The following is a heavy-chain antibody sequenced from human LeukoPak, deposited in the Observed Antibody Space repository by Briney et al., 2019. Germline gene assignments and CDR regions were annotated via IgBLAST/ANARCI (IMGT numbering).Heavy chain of an antibody. D-gene: IGHD1-26*01. CDR2: IYYTGST. V-gene: IGHV4-59*01. Sequence: PSETPSLTCTVSGGSISSYYWNWIRQPPGKGLEWIGYIYYTGSTNYNPSLKSRVTISLDTSKNQFSLKLSSVTAADTAVYYCARAVSGSYYWSFDYWGQGTLVTVSS. CDR3: ARAVSGSYYWSFDY. CDR1: GGSISSYY. J-gene: IGHJ4*02.